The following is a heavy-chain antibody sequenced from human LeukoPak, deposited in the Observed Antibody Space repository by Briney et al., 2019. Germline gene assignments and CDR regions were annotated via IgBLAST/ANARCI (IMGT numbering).Heavy chain of an antibody. Sequence: GGSLRLSCTASGFTFSSYWMSWVRQAPGKGLEWVANIKQDGSEKYYVDSVKGRFTISRDNAKNSLYLQMNSLRAEDTALYYCARAYYYGSGNWEDAFDIWGQGTMVTVSS. D-gene: IGHD3-10*01. CDR3: ARAYYYGSGNWEDAFDI. CDR1: GFTFSSYW. J-gene: IGHJ3*02. V-gene: IGHV3-7*03. CDR2: IKQDGSEK.